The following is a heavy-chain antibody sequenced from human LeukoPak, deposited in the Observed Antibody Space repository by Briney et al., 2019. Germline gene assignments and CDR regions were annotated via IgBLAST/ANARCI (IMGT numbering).Heavy chain of an antibody. V-gene: IGHV4-34*01. CDR1: GRSFSGYY. J-gene: IGHJ4*02. CDR2: INHSGST. CDR3: ARVADSSSPPAGFDY. Sequence: SETLSLTCAVYGRSFSGYYWSWIRQPPGKGLEWIGEINHSGSTNYNPSLKSRVTISVDTSKNQFSLKLSSVTAADMAVYYCARVADSSSPPAGFDYWGQGTLVTVSS. D-gene: IGHD6-6*01.